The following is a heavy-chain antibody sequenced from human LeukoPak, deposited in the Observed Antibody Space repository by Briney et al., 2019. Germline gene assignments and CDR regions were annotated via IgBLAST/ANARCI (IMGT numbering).Heavy chain of an antibody. CDR2: TRQDGSEA. J-gene: IGHJ4*01. CDR1: GLTFSNFL. V-gene: IGHV3-7*01. Sequence: GQSLRLSCAVSGLTFSNFLMSWVRQAPGKGLEWVAHTRQDGSEAFYVDSVKGRFTISRDNAKNSLYLQMSSLRAEDTAVYFCGRNEVDYFGRGTLVTVSS. CDR3: GRNEVDY.